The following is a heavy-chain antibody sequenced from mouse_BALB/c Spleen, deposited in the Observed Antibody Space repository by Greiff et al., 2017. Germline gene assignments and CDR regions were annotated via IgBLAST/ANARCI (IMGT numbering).Heavy chain of an antibody. CDR1: GFTFSSFG. CDR3: ARSPLRAMDY. V-gene: IGHV5-17*02. CDR2: ISSGSSTI. D-gene: IGHD1-1*01. Sequence: EVQVVESGGGLVQPGGSRKLSCAASGFTFSSFGMHWVRQAPEKGLEWVAYISSGSSTIYYADTVKGRFTISRDNPKNTLFLQMTSLRSEDTAMYYCARSPLRAMDYWGQGTSVTVSS. J-gene: IGHJ4*01.